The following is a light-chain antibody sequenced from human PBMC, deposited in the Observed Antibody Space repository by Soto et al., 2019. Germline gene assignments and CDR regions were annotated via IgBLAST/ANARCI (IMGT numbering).Light chain of an antibody. CDR3: CSYAGSNTLV. V-gene: IGLV2-23*01. Sequence: QLVLTQPASVSGSPGQSITISCIGTSSDVGTFNLVSWYQHHPDKAPKLIIYEGSMRPSGVSTRFSGSKSGNTASLTISSLQAEDEADYHCCSYAGSNTLVFGGGTKLTVL. CDR2: EGS. CDR1: SSDVGTFNL. J-gene: IGLJ3*02.